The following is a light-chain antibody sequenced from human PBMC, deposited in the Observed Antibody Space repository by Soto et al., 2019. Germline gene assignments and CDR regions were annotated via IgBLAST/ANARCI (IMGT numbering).Light chain of an antibody. V-gene: IGLV2-23*01. Sequence: QSALTQPASVSGSPGQSITISCTGTSSDVGSYNVVSWYQQHPGKAPKLIIYEGSKRPSGVSNRFSGPNSGNTASLTISGLQAEDEADYYCCSYAGSLYVFGTGTKLTVL. J-gene: IGLJ1*01. CDR2: EGS. CDR1: SSDVGSYNV. CDR3: CSYAGSLYV.